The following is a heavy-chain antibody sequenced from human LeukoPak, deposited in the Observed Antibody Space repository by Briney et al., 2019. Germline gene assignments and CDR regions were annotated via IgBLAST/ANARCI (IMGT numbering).Heavy chain of an antibody. CDR2: IYYSGST. Sequence: SETLSLTCTVSGGSISSSSYYWGWIRQPPGKGLEWIGSIYYSGSTYYNPSLKSRVTISVDTSKNQFSLKLSSVTAADTAVYYCARVDRSSWGYYYYMDVWGKGTTVTVSS. V-gene: IGHV4-39*07. CDR1: GGSISSSSYY. J-gene: IGHJ6*03. D-gene: IGHD6-6*01. CDR3: ARVDRSSWGYYYYMDV.